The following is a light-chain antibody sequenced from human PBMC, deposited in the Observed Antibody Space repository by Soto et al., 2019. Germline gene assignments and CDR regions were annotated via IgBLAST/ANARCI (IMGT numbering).Light chain of an antibody. CDR3: LQDINYPWT. Sequence: MPQSPSTLSASVGDRVTITCRASQSISSWLAWYQQKPGKAPKLLIYGASNLQSGVPPRFSGSGSGTDFTLAISSLQPEDSATYYCLQDINYPWTFGQGTKVDIK. CDR1: QSISSW. CDR2: GAS. J-gene: IGKJ1*01. V-gene: IGKV1-5*01.